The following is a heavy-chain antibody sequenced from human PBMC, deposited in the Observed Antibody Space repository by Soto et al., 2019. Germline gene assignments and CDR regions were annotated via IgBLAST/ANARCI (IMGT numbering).Heavy chain of an antibody. Sequence: SVKVSCKASGGTFSSYAISWVRQAPGQGLEWMGGIIPIFGTANYAQKFQGRVTITADESTSTAYMELSSLRSEDTAVYYCARKDDYVWGSYRYRINDYYYGMDVWGQGTTVTVSS. V-gene: IGHV1-69*13. CDR2: IIPIFGTA. J-gene: IGHJ6*02. D-gene: IGHD3-16*02. CDR1: GGTFSSYA. CDR3: ARKDDYVWGSYRYRINDYYYGMDV.